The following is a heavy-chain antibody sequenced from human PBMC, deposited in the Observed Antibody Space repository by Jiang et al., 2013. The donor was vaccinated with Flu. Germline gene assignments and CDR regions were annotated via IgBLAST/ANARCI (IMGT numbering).Heavy chain of an antibody. CDR1: A. CDR2: INTNTGNP. Sequence: AMNWVRQALDKGLEWMGWINTNTGNPTYAQGFTGRFVFSLDTSVSTAYLQISSLKAEDTAVYYCARAGGYDWMDYWGQGTLVTVSS. V-gene: IGHV7-4-1*02. CDR3: ARAGGYDWMDY. J-gene: IGHJ4*02. D-gene: IGHD5-12*01.